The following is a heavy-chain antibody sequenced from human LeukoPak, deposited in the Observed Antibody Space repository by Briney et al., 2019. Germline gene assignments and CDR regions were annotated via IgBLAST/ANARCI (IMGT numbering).Heavy chain of an antibody. CDR1: GGSFRGYY. J-gene: IGHJ4*02. D-gene: IGHD5-18*01. Sequence: SETLSLTCAVYGGSFRGYYWSWIRKPPGKGLGWIGEINHSGSTNYNPSLKSRVTISVDTSKNQFSLKLSSVTAADTAVYYCARVARDADTAMVLAFDYWGQGTLVTVSS. V-gene: IGHV4-34*01. CDR3: ARVARDADTAMVLAFDY. CDR2: INHSGST.